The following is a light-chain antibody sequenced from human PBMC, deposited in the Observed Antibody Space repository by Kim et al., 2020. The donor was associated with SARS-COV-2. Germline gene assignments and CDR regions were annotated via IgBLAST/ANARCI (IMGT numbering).Light chain of an antibody. CDR3: QQRTNWL. V-gene: IGKV3-11*01. Sequence: EIVLTQSPATLSLSPGERATLSCRASQSVSSYFAWYQQKPGQAPRLLIYDTSKRATGTPARFSGSGSGTDFTLTIRSLESEDSAIYYCQQRTNWLFGQGTKLEI. J-gene: IGKJ2*01. CDR2: DTS. CDR1: QSVSSY.